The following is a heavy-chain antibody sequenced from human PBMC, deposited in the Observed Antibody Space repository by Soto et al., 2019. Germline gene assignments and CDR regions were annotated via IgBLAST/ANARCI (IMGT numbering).Heavy chain of an antibody. CDR2: VHYGGST. J-gene: IGHJ4*02. CDR3: ARLVTPSYGRDCFDF. Sequence: QLQLQESGPGLVKPSETLSLTCTVSGGSISGGIYYWAWVRQPPGKGPEYLGCVHYGGSTYYNPSPQSRVLRSVDTSRNQSFPSLASATAADTATYRCARLVTPSYGRDCFDFWGKETLVTFSS. V-gene: IGHV4-39*01. D-gene: IGHD5-18*01. CDR1: GGSISGGIYY.